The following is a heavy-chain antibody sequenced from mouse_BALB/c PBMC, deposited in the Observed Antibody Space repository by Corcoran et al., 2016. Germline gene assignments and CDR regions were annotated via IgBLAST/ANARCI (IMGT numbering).Heavy chain of an antibody. CDR1: GYSFTGYY. CDR3: ARDYDYWYFDV. D-gene: IGHD2-4*01. J-gene: IGHJ1*01. Sequence: VQLQQSGPELVKPGALVKISCKASGYSFTGYYMHWVKQSHVKSLEWIGRINPYNGATSYNQNFKDKASLTVDKSSSTAYMELHSLTSEDSAVYYCARDYDYWYFDVWGAGTTVTVSS. V-gene: IGHV1-31*01. CDR2: INPYNGAT.